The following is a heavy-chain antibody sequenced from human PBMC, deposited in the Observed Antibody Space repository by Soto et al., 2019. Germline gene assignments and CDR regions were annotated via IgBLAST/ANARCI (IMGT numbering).Heavy chain of an antibody. D-gene: IGHD3-10*01. V-gene: IGHV4-4*02. CDR1: GGSITTSDW. Sequence: QVQLQESGPGLVKPSGTLSLTCAVSGGSITTSDWWTWVRQPPGKGLEWIGEIYHSETTHYNPSLKSRVTISVDKSKNQFSLRLSSVTAADTALYYCAKSRIGDDFDYWGQGTPVTVSS. CDR2: IYHSETT. J-gene: IGHJ4*02. CDR3: AKSRIGDDFDY.